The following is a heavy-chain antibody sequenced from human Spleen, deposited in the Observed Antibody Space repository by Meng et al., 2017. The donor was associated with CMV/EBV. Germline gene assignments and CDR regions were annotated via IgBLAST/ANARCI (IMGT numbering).Heavy chain of an antibody. CDR1: GYTFTSYG. CDR3: ARDTLLWIPANWFDP. CDR2: ISAYNGNT. D-gene: IGHD5-18*01. J-gene: IGHJ5*02. V-gene: IGHV1-18*01. Sequence: QVQLVQSGAEVKKPGASVKVSCEASGYTFTSYGISWVRQAPGQGLEWMGWISAYNGNTNYAQKLQGRVTMTTDTSTSTAYMELRSLRSDDTAVYYCARDTLLWIPANWFDPWGQGTLVTVSS.